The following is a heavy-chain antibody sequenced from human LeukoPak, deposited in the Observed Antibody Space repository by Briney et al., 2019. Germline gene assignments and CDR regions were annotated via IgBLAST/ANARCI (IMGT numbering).Heavy chain of an antibody. CDR3: AKDMTVGLQADAFDI. V-gene: IGHV3-9*01. CDR2: ISWNSGSI. Sequence: GGSLRLSCAASGFTFDDYAMHWVRQAPGKGLEWVSGISWNSGSIGYADSVKGRFTISRDNAKNSLYLQMNSLRAEDTAVYYCAKDMTVGLQADAFDIWGQGTMVTVSS. J-gene: IGHJ3*02. CDR1: GFTFDDYA. D-gene: IGHD5-24*01.